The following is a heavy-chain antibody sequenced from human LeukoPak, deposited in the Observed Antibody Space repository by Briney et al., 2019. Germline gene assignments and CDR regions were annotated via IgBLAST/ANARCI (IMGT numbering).Heavy chain of an antibody. CDR2: IYYSGST. J-gene: IGHJ5*02. CDR3: ARGQDYGDYVRGVPWFDP. D-gene: IGHD4-17*01. Sequence: SETLSLTCTVSGGSISSSSYYWGWIRQPPGKGLEWIGSIYYSGSTYYNPSLKSRVTISVDTSKNQFSLKLSSVTAADTAVYYCARGQDYGDYVRGVPWFDPWGQGTLVTVSS. V-gene: IGHV4-39*07. CDR1: GGSISSSSYY.